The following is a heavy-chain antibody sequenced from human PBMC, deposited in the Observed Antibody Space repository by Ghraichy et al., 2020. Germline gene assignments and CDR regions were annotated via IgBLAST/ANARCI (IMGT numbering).Heavy chain of an antibody. V-gene: IGHV4-34*01. Sequence: SQTLSLTCAVYGGSFSGYYWSWIRQPPGKELEWIGEINHSGSTNYNPSLKSRVTISVDTSKNQFSQKLSSVTAADTAVYYCARAKRDQPGLLWFGELLSGPNYYGLDVWGKETTVPVSS. D-gene: IGHD3-10*01. CDR3: ARAKRDQPGLLWFGELLSGPNYYGLDV. J-gene: IGHJ6*04. CDR1: GGSFSGYY. CDR2: INHSGST.